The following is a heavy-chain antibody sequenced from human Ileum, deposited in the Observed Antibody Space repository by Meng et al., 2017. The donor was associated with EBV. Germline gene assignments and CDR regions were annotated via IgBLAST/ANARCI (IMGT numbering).Heavy chain of an antibody. CDR1: GGSSSSSNW. CDR3: ARGYGSGRDYFDY. V-gene: IGHV4-4*02. Sequence: QVQLQEPGHGRGQPSGTLSLTCAVSGGSSSSSNWWNWVRQPPGKGLEWIGEIYYSGSTIYNPSLKSRVTISVDKSKNLFSLKLSSVTAADTAVYYCARGYGSGRDYFDYWGQGTLVTVSS. D-gene: IGHD3-10*01. CDR2: IYYSGST. J-gene: IGHJ4*02.